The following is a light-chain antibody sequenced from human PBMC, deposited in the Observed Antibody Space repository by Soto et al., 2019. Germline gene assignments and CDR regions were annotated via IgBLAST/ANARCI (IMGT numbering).Light chain of an antibody. CDR1: SSDVGNYNF. CDR2: QVT. Sequence: QSALTQPASVSGSPGQSITISWTGTSSDVGNYNFVSWYQHHAGTTPKLIIYQVTNRPSGVSDRFSGSKSGDTASLTISGLQAEDEADYYCTSYTAFSTDILFGGGTKVTVL. J-gene: IGLJ2*01. V-gene: IGLV2-14*01. CDR3: TSYTAFSTDIL.